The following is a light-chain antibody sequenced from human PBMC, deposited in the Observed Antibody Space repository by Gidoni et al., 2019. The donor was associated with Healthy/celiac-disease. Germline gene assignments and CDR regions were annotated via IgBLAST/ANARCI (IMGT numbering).Light chain of an antibody. CDR1: TGAVTSGHY. J-gene: IGLJ3*02. CDR3: LLSYSGARV. CDR2: DTR. Sequence: QAVVTQEPSLPVSPGGTVTLTCGSSTGAVTSGHYPYWFPQKPGQAPRTLIYDTRNKHSWTPARFSGSLLGGKAALTLSGAQPEDEAEYYCLLSYSGARVFGGGTKLTVL. V-gene: IGLV7-46*01.